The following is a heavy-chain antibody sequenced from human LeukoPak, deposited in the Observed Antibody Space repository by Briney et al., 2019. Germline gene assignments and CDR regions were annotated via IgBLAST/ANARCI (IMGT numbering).Heavy chain of an antibody. CDR3: AKSYFYYDSSGYYYVGAFDI. V-gene: IGHV3-23*01. CDR1: GFTFSSYG. CDR2: ISGSGGST. J-gene: IGHJ3*02. Sequence: PGGSLRLSCAASGFTFSSYGMSWVRQAPGKGLEWVSAISGSGGSTYYTDSVKGRFTISRDNSKSTLYLQMNSLRAEDTAVFYCAKSYFYYDSSGYYYVGAFDIWGQGTLVTVSS. D-gene: IGHD3-22*01.